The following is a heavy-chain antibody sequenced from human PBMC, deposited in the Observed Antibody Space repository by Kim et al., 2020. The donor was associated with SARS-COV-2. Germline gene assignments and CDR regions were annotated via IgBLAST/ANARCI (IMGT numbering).Heavy chain of an antibody. CDR2: IYFTGNT. V-gene: IGHV4-39*07. CDR3: ASRYYDISTDYYNLV. J-gene: IGHJ4*02. D-gene: IGHD3-9*01. Sequence: SETLSLTCTVSGGSISSSSYYWGWIRQPPGKGLEWIGTIYFTGNTYYSPSLRSRVTISVDTSKSQFSLQLSSVTAADTAVYYCASRYYDISTDYYNLVWGQGTLVTVSS. CDR1: GGSISSSSYY.